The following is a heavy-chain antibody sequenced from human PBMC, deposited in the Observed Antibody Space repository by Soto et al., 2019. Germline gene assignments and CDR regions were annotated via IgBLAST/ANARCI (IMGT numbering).Heavy chain of an antibody. D-gene: IGHD3-10*02. CDR2: MSMDGSNK. CDR3: ARDRVPYVYFYYGMDV. CDR1: GFAFHNYS. J-gene: IGHJ6*02. Sequence: QVRLVESGGGVVQPGRSLRLSCAASGFAFHNYSMHWVRQAPGKGLEWVAIMSMDGSNKYYADSVKGRFTISRDNSKSMLFLQVRSLRPEDTAVDFCARDRVPYVYFYYGMDVWGQGTTVTVS. V-gene: IGHV3-30-3*01.